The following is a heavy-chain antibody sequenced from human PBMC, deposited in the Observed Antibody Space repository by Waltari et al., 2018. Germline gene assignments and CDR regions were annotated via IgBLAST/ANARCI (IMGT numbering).Heavy chain of an antibody. Sequence: QVHLVQSGAEVKKPGSSVTVSCTASGGTFGSYAITWARQAPGQGLEWMGGLIPIFGAPNYAQRFQGRVTITADESTSTVYMELSSLKSEDTALYFCARRQLGGPLDPWGQGTLVTVSS. J-gene: IGHJ5*02. CDR1: GGTFGSYA. V-gene: IGHV1-69*12. CDR3: ARRQLGGPLDP. D-gene: IGHD1-1*01. CDR2: LIPIFGAP.